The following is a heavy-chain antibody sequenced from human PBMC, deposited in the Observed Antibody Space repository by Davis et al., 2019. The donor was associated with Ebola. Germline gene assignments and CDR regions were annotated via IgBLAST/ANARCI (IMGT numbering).Heavy chain of an antibody. D-gene: IGHD6-19*01. CDR3: ARELAVAYFDY. J-gene: IGHJ4*02. CDR2: ISYDGSNK. V-gene: IGHV3-30-3*01. Sequence: GESLKISCAASGFTFSSYAMHWVRQAPGKGLEWVAVISYDGSNKYYADSVKGRFTISRDNAKNSLYLQMNSLRAEDTAVYYCARELAVAYFDYWGQGTLVTVSS. CDR1: GFTFSSYA.